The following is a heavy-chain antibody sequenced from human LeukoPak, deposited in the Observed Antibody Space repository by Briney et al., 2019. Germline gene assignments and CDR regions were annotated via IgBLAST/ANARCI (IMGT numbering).Heavy chain of an antibody. CDR1: GFTFSGYD. CDR3: ARVAKERVGGVYYFDY. D-gene: IGHD1-1*01. V-gene: IGHV3-13*01. CDR2: IGTAGDT. J-gene: IGHJ4*02. Sequence: PGGSLRLSCAASGFTFSGYDMHWVRQATGKGLEWVSAIGTAGDTYYTGSVKGRFTISRDNAKNSLYLQMNSLRAGDTAVYYCARVAKERVGGVYYFDYWGQGTLVAVSS.